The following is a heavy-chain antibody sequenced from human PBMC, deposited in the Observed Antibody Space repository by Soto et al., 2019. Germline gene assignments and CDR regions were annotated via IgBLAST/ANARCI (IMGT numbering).Heavy chain of an antibody. CDR1: GDSISGGASF. CDR3: AKLSCTSSTCYFPGWFDP. J-gene: IGHJ5*02. Sequence: QVQLQESGPGLVKPSETLSLTCTVSGDSISGGASFWSWIRQPPGKGLEWIANVYYSGSSYYNPSLKSPLTISVDTTKNQFSLQLKSMTAADTAVYYCAKLSCTSSTCYFPGWFDPWGQATLVTVSS. V-gene: IGHV4-31*01. CDR2: VYYSGSS. D-gene: IGHD2-2*01.